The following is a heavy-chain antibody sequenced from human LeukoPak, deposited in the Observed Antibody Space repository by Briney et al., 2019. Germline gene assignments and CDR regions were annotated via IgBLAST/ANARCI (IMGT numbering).Heavy chain of an antibody. Sequence: TSETLSLTCTVSGGSISTYYWNWIRQPPGKGLEWIGYIYHSGSINYNPSLQSRVTISVDTSKNQFSLNLNSVTAANTAVYYCARGGAARLHFQNWGQGTLVTVSS. CDR3: ARGGAARLHFQN. CDR2: IYHSGSI. J-gene: IGHJ1*01. CDR1: GGSISTYY. V-gene: IGHV4-59*01. D-gene: IGHD6-6*01.